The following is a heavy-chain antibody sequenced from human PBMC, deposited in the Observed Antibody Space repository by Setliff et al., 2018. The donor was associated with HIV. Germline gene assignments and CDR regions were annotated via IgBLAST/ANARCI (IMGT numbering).Heavy chain of an antibody. CDR3: ARGRGPSRFDY. CDR1: GYTFNSYA. Sequence: GASVKVSCKASGYTFNSYAMHWVRQAPGQRPEWMGRINTGNGNTRHSQKFHGRVTITRDTPASTAYMELSSLRSEDTAIYYCARGRGPSRFDYWGQGTLVTVSS. V-gene: IGHV1-3*04. J-gene: IGHJ4*01. CDR2: INTGNGNT.